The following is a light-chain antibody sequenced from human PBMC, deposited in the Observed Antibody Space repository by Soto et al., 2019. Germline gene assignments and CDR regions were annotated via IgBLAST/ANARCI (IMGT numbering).Light chain of an antibody. CDR2: DAS. Sequence: AIKLTQSPSSLSASVGDRVTITCLASQGISSALAWYQQKPGKAPKLLIYDASSLESGVPSRFSGSGSGTEFTLTISSLQPDDFATYYCQQYNSYSVTFGPGTKVDVK. CDR1: QGISSA. V-gene: IGKV1-13*02. J-gene: IGKJ3*01. CDR3: QQYNSYSVT.